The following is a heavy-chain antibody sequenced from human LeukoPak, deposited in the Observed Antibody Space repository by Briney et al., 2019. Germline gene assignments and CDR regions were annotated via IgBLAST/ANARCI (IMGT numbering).Heavy chain of an antibody. V-gene: IGHV3-48*01. D-gene: IGHD4-23*01. J-gene: IGHJ4*02. Sequence: GGSPRLSCAASGFIFSDYSMNWVRQAPGKGLEWVSFISSSSSTVYYADSVKGRFTVSRDNAKNSLYLQMNSLRAEDTAVYYCAREAIFTSITPSDYWGQGTLVTVSS. CDR1: GFIFSDYS. CDR2: ISSSSSTV. CDR3: AREAIFTSITPSDY.